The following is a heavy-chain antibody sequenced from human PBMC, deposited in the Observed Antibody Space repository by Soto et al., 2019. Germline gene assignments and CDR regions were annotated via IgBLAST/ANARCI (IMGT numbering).Heavy chain of an antibody. CDR1: GGYFNNRQTLNSYP. CDR3: AKSWVGEIYYYYYAMDV. D-gene: IGHD1-26*01. Sequence: QVQVVQSGAEVKRPGSSVNVSCKASGGYFNNRQTLNSYPISWVRQAPGQGLEWIGGIIPLFGTTNYAQRFQGRVTITADKSTSTTYLQLTNVTSDDTAVYYCAKSWVGEIYYYYYAMDVWGQWTTVTVSS. V-gene: IGHV1-69*06. CDR2: IIPLFGTT. J-gene: IGHJ6*02.